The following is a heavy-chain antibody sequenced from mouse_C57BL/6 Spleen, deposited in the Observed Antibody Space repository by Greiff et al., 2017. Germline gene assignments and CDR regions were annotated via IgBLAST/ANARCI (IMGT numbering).Heavy chain of an antibody. Sequence: QVQLQQPGAELVKPGASVKLSCKASGYTFTSYWMHWVKQRPGQGLEWIGMIHPNSGSTNYNEKFKSKATLTVDKSSSTAYMQLSSLTSEDSAVYDYARLDDYDKGYYAMDYWSRGTSVTVSS. CDR1: GYTFTSYW. D-gene: IGHD2-4*01. CDR3: ARLDDYDKGYYAMDY. V-gene: IGHV1-64*01. J-gene: IGHJ4*01. CDR2: IHPNSGST.